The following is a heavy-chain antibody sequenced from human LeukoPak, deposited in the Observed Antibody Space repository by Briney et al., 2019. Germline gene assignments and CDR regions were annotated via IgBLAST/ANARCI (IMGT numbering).Heavy chain of an antibody. CDR3: ARSSLGKTPFDI. D-gene: IGHD3-16*01. CDR1: GDSMNTYY. CDR2: IYTRGST. Sequence: PSETLSLTCTVSGDSMNTYYWSWIRQPAGKGLEWIGHIYTRGSTNYNPSLKSRVTISVDTSKNQFSLKLSSVTAADTAVYYCARSSLGKTPFDIWGQGTMVTVSS. V-gene: IGHV4-4*07. J-gene: IGHJ3*02.